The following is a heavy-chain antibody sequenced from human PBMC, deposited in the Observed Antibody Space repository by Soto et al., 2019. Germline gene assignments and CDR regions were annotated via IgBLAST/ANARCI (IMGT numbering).Heavy chain of an antibody. J-gene: IGHJ4*02. D-gene: IGHD3-10*01. V-gene: IGHV3-72*01. CDR3: GRAPLSPNDH. CDR2: IRNKANSYTT. CDR1: GFTFSDHY. Sequence: EVQLVESGGGLVQPGGSLRLSCAASGFTFSDHYMDWVRQAPGKGLEWVGRIRNKANSYTTEYAASVKGRFTISRDDSKNSLYLQMTSLKTEDTAVYYCGRAPLSPNDHWGQGTLVTVSS.